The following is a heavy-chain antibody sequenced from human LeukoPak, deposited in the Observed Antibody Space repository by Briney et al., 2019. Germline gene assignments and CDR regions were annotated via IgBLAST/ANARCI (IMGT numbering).Heavy chain of an antibody. J-gene: IGHJ5*02. D-gene: IGHD3-22*01. CDR1: GGSFNGYY. CDR3: AGYPTDYYDSSEDWFDP. V-gene: IGHV4-34*01. Sequence: SETLSLACAVYGGSFNGYYWSWIRQPPGKGLEWIGEINHSGSTNYNPSLKSRVTISVDTSKNQFSLKLSSVTAADTAVYYCAGYPTDYYDSSEDWFDPWGQGTLVTVSS. CDR2: INHSGST.